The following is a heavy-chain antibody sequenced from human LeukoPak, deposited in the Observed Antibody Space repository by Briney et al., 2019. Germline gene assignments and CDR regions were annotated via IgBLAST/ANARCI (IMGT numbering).Heavy chain of an antibody. D-gene: IGHD2-21*01. V-gene: IGHV3-30*02. CDR1: GFTLSSYD. CDR2: IRGDGSNK. CDR3: AKAPAYYYYFDQ. J-gene: IGHJ4*02. Sequence: WGALRLPSAASGFTLSSYDNRRGRRAPAKGGGGVAFIRGDGSNKLFAEPVEGRFTISRDNSKNTVSLQMNSLRSEDTAVYYCAKAPAYYYYFDQWGQGTLVTVSS.